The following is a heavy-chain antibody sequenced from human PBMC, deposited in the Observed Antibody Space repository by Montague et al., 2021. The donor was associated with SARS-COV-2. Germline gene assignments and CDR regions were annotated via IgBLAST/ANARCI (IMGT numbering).Heavy chain of an antibody. CDR3: ARVRAVPAAMRIFTLGRSYYGMDV. V-gene: IGHV4-34*01. D-gene: IGHD2-2*01. CDR2: VNHSGST. CDR1: GGFFSGYY. Sequence: SETLSLTCAVYGGFFSGYYWSWIRQPPGKGLEWIGEVNHSGSTNYNPSLKSRVTISVDTSKSQFSLNMSSVTAADTAVYYCARVRAVPAAMRIFTLGRSYYGMDVWGQGTTVTVSS. J-gene: IGHJ6*02.